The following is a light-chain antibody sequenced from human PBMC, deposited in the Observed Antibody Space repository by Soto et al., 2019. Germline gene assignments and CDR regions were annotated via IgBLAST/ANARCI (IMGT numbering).Light chain of an antibody. Sequence: AIRMTQSPSSFSASTGDRVTITCRARQGISSYLAWYQQKPGKAPKLLTYAAYTLQSGVPSRFSGSGSGTDFTLTISCLQSEDFATDYCQQYYSYPSFGGGTKVEI. CDR2: AAY. J-gene: IGKJ4*01. CDR1: QGISSY. CDR3: QQYYSYPS. V-gene: IGKV1-8*01.